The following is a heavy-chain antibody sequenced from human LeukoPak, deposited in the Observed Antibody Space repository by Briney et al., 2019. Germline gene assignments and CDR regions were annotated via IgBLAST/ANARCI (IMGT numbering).Heavy chain of an antibody. D-gene: IGHD3-10*01. CDR1: GGSISSSSYY. Sequence: SETLSLTCTVPGGSISSSSYYWGWIRQPPGKGLEWIGSIYYSGSTYYNPSLKSRVTISVDTSKNQFSLKLSSVTAADTAVYYCASVTRLGPLPHASYGMDVWGQGTTVTVSS. J-gene: IGHJ6*02. V-gene: IGHV4-39*01. CDR3: ASVTRLGPLPHASYGMDV. CDR2: IYYSGST.